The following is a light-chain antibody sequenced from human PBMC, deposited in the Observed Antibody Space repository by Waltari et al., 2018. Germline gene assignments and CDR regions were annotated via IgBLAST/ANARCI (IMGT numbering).Light chain of an antibody. CDR3: AAWDDSLNGYV. CDR1: SSNIGSNT. J-gene: IGLJ1*01. Sequence: QSVLTQPPSASGTPGQRVTISCSGSSSNIGSNTGNWYQQLPGTAPKRLIYSNNRRPSGVPARVSGSKSGTSASLAISGLQSEDEADYYCAAWDDSLNGYVFGTGTKVTVL. CDR2: SNN. V-gene: IGLV1-44*01.